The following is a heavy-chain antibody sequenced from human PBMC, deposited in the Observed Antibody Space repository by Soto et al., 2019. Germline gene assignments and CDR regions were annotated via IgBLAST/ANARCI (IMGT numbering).Heavy chain of an antibody. Sequence: EVQLVESGGGVVQPGRSLRLSCAASGFTVDDYAMHWVRQAPGKGLEWVSGMSWNSGSIGYADSVKGRFTISRDNAKNSLYLQMNSLRAEDTALYYCAKGKNWNYAAFDIWGQGTMVTVSS. CDR2: MSWNSGSI. CDR1: GFTVDDYA. J-gene: IGHJ3*02. CDR3: AKGKNWNYAAFDI. V-gene: IGHV3-9*01. D-gene: IGHD1-7*01.